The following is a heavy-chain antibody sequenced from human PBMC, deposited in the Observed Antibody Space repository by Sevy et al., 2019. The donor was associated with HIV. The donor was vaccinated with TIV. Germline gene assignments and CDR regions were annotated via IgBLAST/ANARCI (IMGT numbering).Heavy chain of an antibody. J-gene: IGHJ6*02. V-gene: IGHV4-61*03. Sequence: SETLSLTCAVSGASVSSGSYYWNWIRQPPGKGLEWIGCIYYSGNTNYNPSLKSRVTISVDTSKNYFSLKLSSVTAADTAVYYCARELYDFWRDHPRYYGLDVWGQGTTVTVSS. CDR2: IYYSGNT. CDR3: ARELYDFWRDHPRYYGLDV. D-gene: IGHD3-3*01. CDR1: GASVSSGSYY.